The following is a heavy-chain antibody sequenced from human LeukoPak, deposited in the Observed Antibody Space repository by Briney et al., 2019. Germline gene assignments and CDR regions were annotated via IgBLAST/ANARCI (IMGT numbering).Heavy chain of an antibody. Sequence: ASVKVSCKASGYTFTGYYMHWVRQAPGQGLEWMGWINPNSGGTNYAQKFQGRVTMTRNTSISTAYMELSRLRSDDTAVYYCARDSSGYYTPPDYWGQGTLVTVSS. J-gene: IGHJ4*02. CDR1: GYTFTGYY. CDR3: ARDSSGYYTPPDY. D-gene: IGHD3-22*01. V-gene: IGHV1-2*02. CDR2: INPNSGGT.